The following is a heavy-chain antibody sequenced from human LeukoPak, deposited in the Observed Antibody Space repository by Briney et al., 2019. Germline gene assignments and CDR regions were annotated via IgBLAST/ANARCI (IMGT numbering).Heavy chain of an antibody. J-gene: IGHJ4*02. CDR3: ARHTSWYPNDY. D-gene: IGHD1-14*01. V-gene: IGHV1-8*02. CDR1: GYTFSAYE. Sequence: ASVKVSCKASGYTFSAYEINWVRQASGQGLKWVGWVNTNTGKTDYAQKFQGRVTMTRATSLSTVYMELSGLRSDDTAVYYCARHTSWYPNDYWGQGTLVTVSS. CDR2: VNTNTGKT.